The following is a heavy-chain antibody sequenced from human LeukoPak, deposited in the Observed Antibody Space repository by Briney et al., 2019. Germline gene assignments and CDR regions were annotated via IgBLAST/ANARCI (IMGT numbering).Heavy chain of an antibody. V-gene: IGHV3-74*01. CDR2: INTDGSST. Sequence: GGSLRLSCAASGFTFSSYWMHWVRQAPGKGLVWVSRINTDGSSTSYADSVKGRFTISRDNAKNTLYLHMNSLGAEDTAVYYCATEDRYYDFWSGIRGWGQGTLVTVSS. J-gene: IGHJ1*01. D-gene: IGHD3-3*01. CDR1: GFTFSSYW. CDR3: ATEDRYYDFWSGIRG.